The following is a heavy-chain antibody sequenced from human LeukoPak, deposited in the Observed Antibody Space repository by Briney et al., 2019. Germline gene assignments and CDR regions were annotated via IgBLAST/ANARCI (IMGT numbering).Heavy chain of an antibody. CDR3: ARESVVVVAAKAYNWFDP. J-gene: IGHJ5*02. CDR1: GFTFSSYW. Sequence: GGSLRLSCAASGFTFSSYWMSWVRQAPAKGLEWVANIKQDGSEKYYVDSVKGRFTISRDNAKNSLYLQMNSLRAEDTAVYYCARESVVVVAAKAYNWFDPWGQGTLVTVSS. CDR2: IKQDGSEK. V-gene: IGHV3-7*01. D-gene: IGHD2-15*01.